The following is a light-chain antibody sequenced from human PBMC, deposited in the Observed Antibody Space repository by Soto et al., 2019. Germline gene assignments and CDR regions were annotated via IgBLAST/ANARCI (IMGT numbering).Light chain of an antibody. CDR3: GTWDSSLSAHWV. J-gene: IGLJ3*02. CDR1: NSNIGSNT. CDR2: DNN. Sequence: QSVLTQPPSASGTPGQTVAISCSGSNSNIGSNTVNWYQLFPGTAPKLLIYDNNQRPSGVPDRFSGSKSDTSASLAISGLQTGDEADYYCGTWDSSLSAHWVFGGGTKLTVL. V-gene: IGLV1-44*01.